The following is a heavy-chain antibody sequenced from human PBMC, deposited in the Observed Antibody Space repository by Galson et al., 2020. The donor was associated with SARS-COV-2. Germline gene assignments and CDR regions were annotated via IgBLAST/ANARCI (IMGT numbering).Heavy chain of an antibody. J-gene: IGHJ3*01. Sequence: ASVKVSCKASVGTLSSYKISWVRQAPGQGLDWMGRIIPTLGIPNYAPRFQGRVTITADTSTSTAYMELSSLTSEDTAVYYCAREDFQSYKGFDVWGQGTMVTVFS. CDR1: VGTLSSYK. CDR2: IIPTLGIP. D-gene: IGHD1-1*01. CDR3: AREDFQSYKGFDV. V-gene: IGHV1-69*04.